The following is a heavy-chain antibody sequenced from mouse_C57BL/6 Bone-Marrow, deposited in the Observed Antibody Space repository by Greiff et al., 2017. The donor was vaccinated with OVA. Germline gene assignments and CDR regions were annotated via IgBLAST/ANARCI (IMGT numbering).Heavy chain of an antibody. CDR2: IDPANGNT. CDR3: ARNTAAKALYYAMDN. Sequence: VHVKQSVAELARPGASVKLSCTASGFNIKNTYMHWVKQRPEQGLEWIGRIDPANGNTKYAPKFQGKATITADTSSNTAYLQLSSLPSEDTAIYNCARNTAAKALYYAMDNWVQGTSVTVSA. CDR1: GFNIKNTY. D-gene: IGHD3-2*02. V-gene: IGHV14-3*01. J-gene: IGHJ4*01.